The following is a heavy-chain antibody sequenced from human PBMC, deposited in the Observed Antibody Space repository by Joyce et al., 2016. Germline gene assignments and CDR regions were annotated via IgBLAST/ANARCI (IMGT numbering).Heavy chain of an antibody. J-gene: IGHJ4*02. CDR2: IVPSFGTA. D-gene: IGHD6-19*01. CDR3: ARDLETVAGTFDS. V-gene: IGHV1-69*01. CDR1: GGSFSHYA. Sequence: VQLVQSGAEVKRPGSSVRVSCKASGGSFSHYAISWVRQAPGQGLECMGGIVPSFGTANYAPKFQGRLTITADESTSTAYMEVSSLTFEDTAVYFCARDLETVAGTFDSWGEGTLVTVSS.